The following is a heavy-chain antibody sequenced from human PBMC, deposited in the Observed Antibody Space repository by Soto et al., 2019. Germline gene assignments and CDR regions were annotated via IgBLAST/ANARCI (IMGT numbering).Heavy chain of an antibody. D-gene: IGHD2-8*01. J-gene: IGHJ6*02. CDR1: GFTFSSYG. Sequence: QVQLVESGGGVVQPGRSLRLSCAASGFTFSSYGMHWVRQAPGKGLEGVAVIWYDGSNKYYADSVKGRFTISRDNSKNTLYLQMNSLRAEDTAVYYCARDFGYYWYYYRMDVWGHGTTVTVSS. V-gene: IGHV3-33*01. CDR2: IWYDGSNK. CDR3: ARDFGYYWYYYRMDV.